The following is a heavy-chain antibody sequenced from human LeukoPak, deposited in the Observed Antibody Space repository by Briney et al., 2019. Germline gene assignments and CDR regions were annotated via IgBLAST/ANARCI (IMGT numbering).Heavy chain of an antibody. D-gene: IGHD3-22*01. CDR1: GYSFTGYF. V-gene: IGHV1-2*02. CDR3: ARSGSTGYSLDY. CDR2: IDPNSGDT. Sequence: ASVTFSCKASGYSFTGYFIHWVRQAPGQGLEWMGCIDPNSGDTKYAQKSQGRVSMPRDTSTRTAYMELSRLRSDDTAVYFCARSGSTGYSLDYWGQRPFVPVSS. J-gene: IGHJ4*02.